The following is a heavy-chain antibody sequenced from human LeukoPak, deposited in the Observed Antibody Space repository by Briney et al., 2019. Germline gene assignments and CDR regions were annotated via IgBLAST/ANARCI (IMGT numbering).Heavy chain of an antibody. CDR2: IYYSGST. V-gene: IGHV4-59*01. D-gene: IGHD3-9*01. Sequence: SETLSLTCTVSGGSISSYYWSWIRQPPGKGLEWIGYIYYSGSTNYNPSLKGRVTISVDTSKNQFSLKLSSVTAADTAVYYCARSDILTGYNYFDYWGQGTLVTVSS. J-gene: IGHJ4*02. CDR3: ARSDILTGYNYFDY. CDR1: GGSISSYY.